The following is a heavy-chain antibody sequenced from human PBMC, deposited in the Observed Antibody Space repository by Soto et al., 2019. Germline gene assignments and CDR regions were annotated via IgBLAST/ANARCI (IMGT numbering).Heavy chain of an antibody. CDR1: GFTFSEYS. Sequence: WGSLRLSXSASGFTFSEYSMHWVRQAPGKGLQYVSTISSDGDITYYADSVKGRFTISRDNSKNTLYLQMNSLRAEDTAVYYCAKTYCGGDCYVYYFDYWGQGTLVTVSS. V-gene: IGHV3-64*04. CDR2: ISSDGDIT. J-gene: IGHJ4*02. CDR3: AKTYCGGDCYVYYFDY. D-gene: IGHD2-21*02.